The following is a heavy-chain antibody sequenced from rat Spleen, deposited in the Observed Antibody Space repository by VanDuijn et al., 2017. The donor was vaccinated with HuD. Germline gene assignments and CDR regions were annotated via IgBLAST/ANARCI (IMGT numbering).Heavy chain of an antibody. CDR1: GFTFSEYY. J-gene: IGHJ3*01. CDR2: ISFGGST. V-gene: IGHV5-7*01. CDR3: ARQDTSGYSNWFTY. Sequence: EVQLVESDGGLVQPGRSLKLSCTASGFTFSEYYMAWVHQAPTKGLEWVATISFGGSTYYRDSVKGRFTISRDNAKSTLYLQMDSLRSEDTATYYCARQDTSGYSNWFTYWGQGTLVTVSS. D-gene: IGHD4-3*01.